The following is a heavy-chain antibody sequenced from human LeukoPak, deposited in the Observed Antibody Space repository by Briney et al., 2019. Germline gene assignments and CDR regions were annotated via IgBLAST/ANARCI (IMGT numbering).Heavy chain of an antibody. V-gene: IGHV3-23*01. J-gene: IGHJ3*02. CDR1: GFTFNGNA. Sequence: GGYLRFYCAASGFTFNGNAMRWDRQAPGQGLEWVSALIGCGGSTYHADSVKDRFTIFRDNATITLYQPMNSLRVEDRAVYYCVRDRYYVLTRSSNSFDNWGHGTLVTVSS. D-gene: IGHD3-9*01. CDR2: LIGCGGST. CDR3: VRDRYYVLTRSSNSFDN.